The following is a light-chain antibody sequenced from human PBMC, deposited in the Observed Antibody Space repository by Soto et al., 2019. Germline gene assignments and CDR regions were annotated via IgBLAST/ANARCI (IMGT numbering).Light chain of an antibody. CDR1: QGVSSSY. CDR2: GAS. Sequence: EIVLTQSPGTLSLSPGERAALSCRASQGVSSSYLAWYQQKPGQASRLLIYGASSRATGIPARFSGSGSGTEFTLTFSSLQSEQSEDFAVYYCQQYSNWPRTFGQGTKVGIK. CDR3: QQYSNWPRT. V-gene: IGKV3-20*01. J-gene: IGKJ1*01.